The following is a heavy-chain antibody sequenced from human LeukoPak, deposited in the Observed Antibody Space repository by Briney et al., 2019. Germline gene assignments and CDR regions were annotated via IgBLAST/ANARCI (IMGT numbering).Heavy chain of an antibody. CDR2: ISASGST. D-gene: IGHD4-17*01. V-gene: IGHV4-4*07. CDR3: AREITVTRPFDY. CDR1: NGSISIYY. J-gene: IGHJ4*02. Sequence: SETLSLTCTVSNGSISIYYWSWVRQPTWKRLEWIGRISASGSTNYNPSLKSRVTMSLDTSKNQFSLKLSSVTAADTAVYYCAREITVTRPFDYWGPGTLVTVSS.